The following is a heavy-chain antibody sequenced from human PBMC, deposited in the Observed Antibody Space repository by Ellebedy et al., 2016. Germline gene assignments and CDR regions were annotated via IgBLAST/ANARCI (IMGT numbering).Heavy chain of an antibody. Sequence: SETLSLTXTVSGGSISSYYWSWIRQHPGKGLEWIGYIYYSGSTYYNPSLKSRVTISVDTSKNQFSLKLSSVTAADTAVYYCARLRTFSMSWAFDIWGQGTMVTVSS. J-gene: IGHJ3*02. CDR3: ARLRTFSMSWAFDI. CDR1: GGSISSYY. V-gene: IGHV4-59*08. D-gene: IGHD2/OR15-2a*01. CDR2: IYYSGST.